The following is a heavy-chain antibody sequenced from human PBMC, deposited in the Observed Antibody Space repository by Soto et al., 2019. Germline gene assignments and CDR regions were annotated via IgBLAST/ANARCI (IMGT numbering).Heavy chain of an antibody. Sequence: GAGVKVSCKYPCYTFTSYGISWLRQSHGRGRECMGWIIAYNGNTNYAQKLQGRVTMTTDTSTSTAYMELRSLRSDDTAVYYCAIGYCSGGSCPGLGAFDIWGQGTMVTVSS. CDR3: AIGYCSGGSCPGLGAFDI. CDR2: IIAYNGNT. J-gene: IGHJ3*02. CDR1: CYTFTSYG. V-gene: IGHV1-18*01. D-gene: IGHD2-15*01.